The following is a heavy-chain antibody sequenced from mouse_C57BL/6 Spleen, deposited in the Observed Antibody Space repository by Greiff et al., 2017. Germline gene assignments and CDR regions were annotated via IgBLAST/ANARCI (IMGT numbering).Heavy chain of an antibody. V-gene: IGHV3-6*01. CDR3: ARAGYDYDWFAY. Sequence: EVQLQQSGPGLVKPSQSLSLTCSVTGYSITSGYYWNWIRQFPGNKLEWMGYISYDGSNNYNPSLKNRISITRDTSKNQFFLKLNSVTTEDTATYYCARAGYDYDWFAYWGQGTLVTVSA. CDR1: GYSITSGYY. CDR2: ISYDGSN. D-gene: IGHD2-4*01. J-gene: IGHJ3*01.